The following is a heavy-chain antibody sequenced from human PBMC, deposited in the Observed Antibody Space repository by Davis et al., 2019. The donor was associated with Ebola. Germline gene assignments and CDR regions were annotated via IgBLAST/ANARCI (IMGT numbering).Heavy chain of an antibody. CDR1: GHTFTGYY. CDR2: INTYSGGT. J-gene: IGHJ4*02. D-gene: IGHD4-17*01. CDR3: ATVGTSVTAFDH. Sequence: ASVKVSCKASGHTFTGYYMHWVRQALGQGLEWMGWINTYSGGTKYAQKFQGRVTMARDTSINRAYMELSRLRSDDTAVYYCATVGTSVTAFDHWGQGTLVTVSS. V-gene: IGHV1-2*02.